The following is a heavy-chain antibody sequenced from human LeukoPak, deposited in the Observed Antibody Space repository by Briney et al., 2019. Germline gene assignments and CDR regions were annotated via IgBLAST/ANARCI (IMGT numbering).Heavy chain of an antibody. CDR1: GFTFDDYA. CDR2: ISWNSGSI. D-gene: IGHD6-13*01. Sequence: GGSLRLSCAASGFTFDDYAMHWVRQAPGKGLEWVSGISWNSGSIGYAGSVKGRFTISRDNAKNSLYLQMNSLRAEDTALYYCAKDWSAYSSSWYHFDYWGQGTLVTVSS. CDR3: AKDWSAYSSSWYHFDY. V-gene: IGHV3-9*01. J-gene: IGHJ4*02.